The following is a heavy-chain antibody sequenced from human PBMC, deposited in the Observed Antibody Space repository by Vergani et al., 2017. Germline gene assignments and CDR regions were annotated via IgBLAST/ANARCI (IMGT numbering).Heavy chain of an antibody. D-gene: IGHD5-18*01. V-gene: IGHV4-59*01. CDR3: AREIQLWLLASGAFDI. Sequence: QVQLQESGPGLVKPSETQSLTCTVSGGSISSYYWSWIRQPPGKGLEWIGYIYYSGSTNYNPSLKSRVTISVDTSKNQFSLKLSSVTAADTAVYYCAREIQLWLLASGAFDIWGQGTMVTVSS. J-gene: IGHJ3*02. CDR1: GGSISSYY. CDR2: IYYSGST.